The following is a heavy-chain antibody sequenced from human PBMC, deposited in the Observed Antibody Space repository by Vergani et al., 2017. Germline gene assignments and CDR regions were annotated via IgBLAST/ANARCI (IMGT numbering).Heavy chain of an antibody. Sequence: QVQLVESGGGLVKPGGSLRLSCAASGFTFSDYYMSWIRQAPGKGLEWVSYISSSSSYTNYADSVKGRFTISRDNAKNSLYLQMNSLRAEDTAVYYCARDPEYYDILTGYGDAFDIWGQGTMVTVSS. J-gene: IGHJ3*02. CDR2: ISSSSSYT. CDR3: ARDPEYYDILTGYGDAFDI. V-gene: IGHV3-11*06. CDR1: GFTFSDYY. D-gene: IGHD3-9*01.